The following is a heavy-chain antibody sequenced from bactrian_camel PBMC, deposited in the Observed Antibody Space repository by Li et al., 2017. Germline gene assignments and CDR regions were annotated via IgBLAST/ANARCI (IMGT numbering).Heavy chain of an antibody. CDR2: LYIGVDTTYNT. Sequence: QLVESGGGSVQAGGSLRLSCVVSGFTYRTYCMSWFRQAPGKEREGVACLYIGVDTTYNTYYSDSVKGRFTISHDNTKNTVYLQMNSLKPEDTAMYYCAADCLYCDDPRDACFGYWGPGTQVTVS. CDR1: GFTYRTYC. V-gene: IGHV3S25*01. CDR3: AADCLYCDDPRDACFGY. J-gene: IGHJ6*01. D-gene: IGHD1*01.